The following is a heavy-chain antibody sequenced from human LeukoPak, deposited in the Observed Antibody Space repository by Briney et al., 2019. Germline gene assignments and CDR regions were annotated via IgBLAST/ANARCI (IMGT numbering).Heavy chain of an antibody. Sequence: GGSLRLSCAASGFTFSSYGMSWVRQAPGKGLEWVSAISGSGGSTYYADSVKGRFTISRDNSKNTLYLQMNSLRAEDTAVYYCAEDDKKLSTSAFDIWGQGTMVTVSS. V-gene: IGHV3-23*01. CDR2: ISGSGGST. CDR1: GFTFSSYG. J-gene: IGHJ3*02. D-gene: IGHD1-7*01. CDR3: AEDDKKLSTSAFDI.